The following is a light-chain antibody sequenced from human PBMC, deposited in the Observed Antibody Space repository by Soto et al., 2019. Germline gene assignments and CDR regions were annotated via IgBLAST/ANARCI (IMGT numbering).Light chain of an antibody. J-gene: IGKJ5*01. CDR3: QQYNHWPPIT. V-gene: IGKV3-15*01. CDR2: YAP. CDR1: QSVRNN. Sequence: EIVMTQSPATLSVSPGERATLSCRASQSVRNNIAWYQQKPGQAPRLLIYYAPTRATGLTARFSGSRSGIEVSLTISSLQSEDFALHYCQQYNHWPPITFGQGTRLEIK.